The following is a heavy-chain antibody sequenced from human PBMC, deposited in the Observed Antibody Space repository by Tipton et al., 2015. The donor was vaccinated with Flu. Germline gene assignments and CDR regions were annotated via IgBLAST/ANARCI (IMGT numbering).Heavy chain of an antibody. Sequence: TLSLTCAVSGDSISSDYHWGWIRQFPGKGLEWIGTVSRSGSTVYNPSLTSRVTISIDRSNNQFSLNLKSVTAADTAVYFCVTTTYYYGSGSHDFWGQGTLVTVSS. CDR3: VTTTYYYGSGSHDF. V-gene: IGHV4-38-2*01. CDR1: GDSISSDYH. D-gene: IGHD3-10*01. CDR2: VSRSGST. J-gene: IGHJ4*02.